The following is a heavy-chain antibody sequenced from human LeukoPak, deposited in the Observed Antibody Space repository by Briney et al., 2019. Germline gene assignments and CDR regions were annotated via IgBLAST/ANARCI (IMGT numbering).Heavy chain of an antibody. J-gene: IGHJ3*02. CDR1: GYSFTSYW. D-gene: IGHD3-22*01. CDR2: IYPGDSDT. V-gene: IGHV5-51*01. CDR3: ACDSSGYYPNDAFDI. Sequence: GESLKISCKGSGYSFTSYWIGWVRKMPGKGLEWMGIIYPGDSDTRYSPSFQGQVTISADKSISTAYLQWSSLKASDAAMYYCACDSSGYYPNDAFDIWGQGTMVTVSS.